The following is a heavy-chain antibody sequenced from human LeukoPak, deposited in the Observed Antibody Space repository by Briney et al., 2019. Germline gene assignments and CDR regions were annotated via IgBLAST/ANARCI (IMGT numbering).Heavy chain of an antibody. V-gene: IGHV4-4*02. CDR1: GGSISSSNW. D-gene: IGHD3-9*01. CDR3: AREAYDIFTGYYTGLDY. Sequence: SETLSLTCAVSGGSISSSNWWSWVRQPPGKGLEWIGEIYHSGSTNYNPSLKSRVTISVDTSKNQFSLKLSSVTAADTAVYSCAREAYDIFTGYYTGLDYWGPGTLVTVSS. CDR2: IYHSGST. J-gene: IGHJ4*02.